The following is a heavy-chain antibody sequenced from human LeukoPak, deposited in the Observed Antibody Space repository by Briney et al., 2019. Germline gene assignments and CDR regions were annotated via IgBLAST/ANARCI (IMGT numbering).Heavy chain of an antibody. CDR2: ISYRGST. CDR3: AKGRGLGVITPYSDS. Sequence: SETLSLTCTVSGGSTSSDHWSWIRQPPEKGLEWIGCISYRGSTNYNPSLKSRVTISVDTSKKHFSLKLTSVTAADTGVYYCAKGRGLGVITPYSDSWGQGTLVTASS. D-gene: IGHD3-16*02. V-gene: IGHV4-59*08. J-gene: IGHJ4*02. CDR1: GGSTSSDH.